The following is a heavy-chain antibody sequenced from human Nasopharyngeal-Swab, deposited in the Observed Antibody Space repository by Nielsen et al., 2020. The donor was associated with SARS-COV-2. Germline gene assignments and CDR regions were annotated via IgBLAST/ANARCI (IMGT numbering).Heavy chain of an antibody. Sequence: GESLKISCAASGFTFSSYAMSWVRQAPGKGPEWVAVIWYDGSNKYYADSVKGRFTISRDNSKNTLYLQMNSLRAEDTAVYYCARNYGGNSWERYYFDYWGQGTLVTVSS. D-gene: IGHD4-23*01. CDR3: ARNYGGNSWERYYFDY. CDR2: IWYDGSNK. CDR1: GFTFSSYA. J-gene: IGHJ4*02. V-gene: IGHV3-33*08.